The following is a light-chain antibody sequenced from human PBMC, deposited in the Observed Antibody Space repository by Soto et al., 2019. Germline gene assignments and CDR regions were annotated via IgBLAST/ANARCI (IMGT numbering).Light chain of an antibody. CDR3: SSYTTSSTQV. Sequence: QSALTQPASVSGSPGQSITISCTGTSSDIGGYKHVSWYQQHPGKAPKLMIYEVSNRPSGVSNRFSGSKSGNTASLTISGLQAEDEADYYCSSYTTSSTQVFGTGTKVTVL. CDR1: SSDIGGYKH. CDR2: EVS. V-gene: IGLV2-14*01. J-gene: IGLJ1*01.